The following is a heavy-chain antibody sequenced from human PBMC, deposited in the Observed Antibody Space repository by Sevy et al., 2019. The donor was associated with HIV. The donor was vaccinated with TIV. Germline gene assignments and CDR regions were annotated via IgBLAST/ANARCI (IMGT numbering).Heavy chain of an antibody. V-gene: IGHV4-39*01. J-gene: IGHJ4*02. CDR2: IYYSGST. CDR1: GGSISSSSYY. Sequence: SATLSLTCTVSGGSISSSSYYWGWIRQPPGKGLEWIGSIYYSGSTDYNPSLKSRVTISVDTSKNQFSLKLSSVTAADTAVYYCARHYYDSSGYYESQTYYFDYWGQGTLVTVSS. D-gene: IGHD3-22*01. CDR3: ARHYYDSSGYYESQTYYFDY.